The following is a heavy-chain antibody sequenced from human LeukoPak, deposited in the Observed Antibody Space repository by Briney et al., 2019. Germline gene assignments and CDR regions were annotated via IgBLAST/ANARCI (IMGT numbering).Heavy chain of an antibody. D-gene: IGHD3-22*01. J-gene: IGHJ6*03. V-gene: IGHV3-21*01. CDR3: ARTYYYDSSGRENYYYMDV. CDR2: ISSSSSYI. CDR1: GFTFRNYG. Sequence: GGSLRLSCAASGFTFRNYGMHWVRQAPGKGLEWVSSISSSSSYIYYADSVKGRFTISRDNAKNSLYLQMNSLRAEDTAVYYCARTYYYDSSGRENYYYMDVWGKGTTVTVSS.